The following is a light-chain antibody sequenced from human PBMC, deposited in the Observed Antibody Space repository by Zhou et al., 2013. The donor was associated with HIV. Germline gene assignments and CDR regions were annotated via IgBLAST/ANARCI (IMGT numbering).Light chain of an antibody. CDR1: QSVSSN. CDR3: QQRKTVRP. J-gene: IGKJ1*01. V-gene: IGKV3-15*01. Sequence: EIVMTQSPATLSVSPGERATLSCRASQSVSSNLAWYQQKPGQAPRLLIYGASTRATGIPARFSGSGSGTEFTLTISSLQSEDFAVYYCQQRKTVRPFG. CDR2: GAS.